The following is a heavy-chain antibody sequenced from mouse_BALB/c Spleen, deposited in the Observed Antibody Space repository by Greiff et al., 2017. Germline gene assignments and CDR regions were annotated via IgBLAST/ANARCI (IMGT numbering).Heavy chain of an antibody. CDR2: INPYNGDT. CDR3: ARDGYVRSAMDY. CDR1: GYSFTGYF. V-gene: IGHV1-20*02. J-gene: IGHJ4*01. D-gene: IGHD1-2*01. Sequence: EVQLQESGPELVKPGASVKISCKASGYSFTGYFMNWVMQSHGKSLEWIGRINPYNGDTFYNQKFKGKATLTVDKSSSTAHMELRSLASEDSAVYYCARDGYVRSAMDYWGQGTSVTVSS.